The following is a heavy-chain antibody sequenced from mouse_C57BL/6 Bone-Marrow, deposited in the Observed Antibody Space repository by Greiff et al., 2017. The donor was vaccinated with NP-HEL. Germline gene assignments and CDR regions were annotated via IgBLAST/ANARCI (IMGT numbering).Heavy chain of an antibody. Sequence: QVQLQQSGAELVKPGASVKISCKASGYAFSSYWMNWVKQRPGKGLEWIGQIYPGDGDTNYNGKFKGKATLTADKSSSTAYMQLSSLTSEDSAVYFCARQLRLKEYYFDYWGQGTTLTVSS. CDR2: IYPGDGDT. CDR1: GYAFSSYW. D-gene: IGHD3-2*02. CDR3: ARQLRLKEYYFDY. V-gene: IGHV1-80*01. J-gene: IGHJ2*01.